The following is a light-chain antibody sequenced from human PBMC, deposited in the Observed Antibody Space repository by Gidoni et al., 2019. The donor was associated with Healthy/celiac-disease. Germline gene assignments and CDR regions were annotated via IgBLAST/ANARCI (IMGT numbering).Light chain of an antibody. Sequence: DIQMTQSPSSLSASVGDRVTITCRASQSISSYLNWYQQKPGKAPKLLIYAASSLQSGVPSRFSGSGSGTDFTLTISSLQPEDFATYYCQQSYSTLRGTFXQXTKVEIK. CDR1: QSISSY. CDR3: QQSYSTLRGT. J-gene: IGKJ1*01. CDR2: AAS. V-gene: IGKV1-39*01.